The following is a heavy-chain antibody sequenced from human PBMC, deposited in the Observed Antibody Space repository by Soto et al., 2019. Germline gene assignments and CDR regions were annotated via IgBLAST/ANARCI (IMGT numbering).Heavy chain of an antibody. CDR1: GGIFSNYA. CDR3: ATPIRYYDSWSGYPPFDY. D-gene: IGHD3-3*01. V-gene: IGHV1-69*13. J-gene: IGHJ4*02. Sequence: SVKVSCKASGGIFSNYAINWVRQAPGEGLEWMGGLVPLFDTANYAQTFQGRVTITADESTNTAYMELSGLRSEDTAVYYRATPIRYYDSWSGYPPFDYWGQGTLVTVSS. CDR2: LVPLFDTA.